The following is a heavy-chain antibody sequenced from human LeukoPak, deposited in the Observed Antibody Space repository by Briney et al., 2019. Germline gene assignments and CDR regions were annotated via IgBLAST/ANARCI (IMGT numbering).Heavy chain of an antibody. J-gene: IGHJ4*02. CDR3: ARTRYYYNSRSYGAPYYFDY. CDR1: GFSSSNFTM. Sequence: PGGSLRLSCAASGFSSSNFTMNWVRQPPGKGLEWIGEIYHSGSTNYNPSLKSRVTISVDKSKNQFSLNLSSVTAADTAVYYCARTRYYYNSRSYGAPYYFDYWGQGTLVTVSS. D-gene: IGHD3-10*01. CDR2: IYHSGST. V-gene: IGHV4-4*02.